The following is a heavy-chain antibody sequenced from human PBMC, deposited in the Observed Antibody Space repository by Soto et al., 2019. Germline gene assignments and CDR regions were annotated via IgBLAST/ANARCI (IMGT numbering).Heavy chain of an antibody. Sequence: GGSLRLSCAASGFTFDDYAMHWVRQAPGKGLEWVSLISGDGGSTYYADSVKGRFTISRDNSKNSLYLQMNSPRTEDTALYCCAKSPAVIDAFDIWGQGTMVTVSS. J-gene: IGHJ3*02. D-gene: IGHD2-21*01. CDR1: GFTFDDYA. V-gene: IGHV3-43*02. CDR2: ISGDGGST. CDR3: AKSPAVIDAFDI.